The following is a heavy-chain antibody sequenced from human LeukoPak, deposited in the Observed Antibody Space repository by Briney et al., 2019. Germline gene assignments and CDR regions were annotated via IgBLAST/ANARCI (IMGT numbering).Heavy chain of an antibody. Sequence: GGSLRLSCAASGFTFSSYSMNWVRQAPGKGLEWVSCISSSSSTIYYADSVKGRFTISRDNAKNSLYLQMNSLRAEDTAVYYCAREGRFDLIDYWGQGTLVTVSS. J-gene: IGHJ4*02. CDR2: ISSSSSTI. CDR3: AREGRFDLIDY. V-gene: IGHV3-48*01. CDR1: GFTFSSYS. D-gene: IGHD3-9*01.